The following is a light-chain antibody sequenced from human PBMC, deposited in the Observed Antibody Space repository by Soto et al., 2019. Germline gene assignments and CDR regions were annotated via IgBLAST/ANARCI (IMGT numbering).Light chain of an antibody. CDR1: QSVRTY. CDR3: QQYGSSPPT. J-gene: IGKJ1*01. CDR2: DAS. Sequence: EIVLTQSPVTLSLSPGERATLSCRASQSVRTYLAWYQVKPGQAPRLLIYDASRRASGVPARFSGSGSGTDFTLTISSLEPEDFALYYCQQYGSSPPTFGQGTKVEIK. V-gene: IGKV3-11*01.